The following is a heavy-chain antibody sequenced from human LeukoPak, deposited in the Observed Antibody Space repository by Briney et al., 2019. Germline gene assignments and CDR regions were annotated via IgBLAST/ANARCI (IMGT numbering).Heavy chain of an antibody. Sequence: PSETLSLACAVYGGSFSGYYWSWIRQPPGKGLEWIGEINHSGSTNYNPSLKSRVTISVDTSKNQFSLKLSSVTAADTAVYYCAGATYYYYGMDVWGQGTTVTVSS. CDR3: AGATYYYYGMDV. D-gene: IGHD4/OR15-4a*01. CDR2: INHSGST. V-gene: IGHV4-34*01. J-gene: IGHJ6*02. CDR1: GGSFSGYY.